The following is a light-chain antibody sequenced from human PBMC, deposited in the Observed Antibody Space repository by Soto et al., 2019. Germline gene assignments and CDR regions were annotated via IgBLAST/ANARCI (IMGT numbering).Light chain of an antibody. Sequence: QSALTQPPSASGSPGQSVTISCTGTNSVVGGYNYVSWYQQHPGKAPKLMIYEVSKRPSGVPDRFSGSKSGNTASLTVSGLQADDEADYYCSSYAGSNNLVFGGGTKLTVL. J-gene: IGLJ2*01. V-gene: IGLV2-8*01. CDR3: SSYAGSNNLV. CDR2: EVS. CDR1: NSVVGGYNY.